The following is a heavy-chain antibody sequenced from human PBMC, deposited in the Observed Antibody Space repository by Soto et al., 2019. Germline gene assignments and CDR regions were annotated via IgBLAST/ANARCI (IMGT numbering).Heavy chain of an antibody. D-gene: IGHD3-3*01. CDR3: AGAPLAIFGEYNWFAP. J-gene: IGHJ5*02. V-gene: IGHV1-69*12. CDR2: IIPIFGTA. Sequence: QVQLVQSGAEVKKPGSSVKVSCKASGGTFSSYAISWVRQAPGQGLEWMGGIIPIFGTANYAQKFQGRVRRTAGESPSTAYMELSSLRSEDTAVWYCAGAPLAIFGEYNWFAPWGQGTLVAVSS. CDR1: GGTFSSYA.